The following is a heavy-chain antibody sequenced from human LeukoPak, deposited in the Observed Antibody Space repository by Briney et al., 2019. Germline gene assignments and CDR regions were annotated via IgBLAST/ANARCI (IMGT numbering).Heavy chain of an antibody. D-gene: IGHD6-19*01. CDR3: ARDSPSVSDSSGWLWGNYFDY. CDR1: GYTFTSYY. Sequence: ASVKVSCKASGYTFTSYYMHWARQAPGQGLEWMGIINPSGGSTSYAQKFQGRVTMTRDTSTSTVYMELSSLRSEDTAVYYCARDSPSVSDSSGWLWGNYFDYWGQGTLVTVSS. J-gene: IGHJ4*02. V-gene: IGHV1-46*01. CDR2: INPSGGST.